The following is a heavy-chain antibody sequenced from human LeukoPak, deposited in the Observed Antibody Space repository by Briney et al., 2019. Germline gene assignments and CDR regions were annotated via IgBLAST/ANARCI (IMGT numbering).Heavy chain of an antibody. V-gene: IGHV3-7*01. J-gene: IGHJ4*02. Sequence: GGSLRLSCAASGFTFSNYWMAWVRQAPGKGLEWVANINPDGSERYYVDSLKGRFTASRDNAKNSLYLQMNSLRVEDTAVYYCAKWRWQQREFEYWGQGTLVTVSS. CDR3: AKWRWQQREFEY. D-gene: IGHD5-24*01. CDR2: INPDGSER. CDR1: GFTFSNYW.